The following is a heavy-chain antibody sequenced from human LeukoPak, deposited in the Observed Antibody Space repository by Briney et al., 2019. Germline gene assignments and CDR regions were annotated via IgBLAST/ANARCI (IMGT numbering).Heavy chain of an antibody. Sequence: GGSLRLSCAASGFTFSSYAMSWVRQAPGKGLEWVSAMSGGGGSTFYADSVKGRFTISRDNSKNTLYLQMNSLRAEDTAVYYCAKDPPLRLEELSLDWGQGTLVTVSS. V-gene: IGHV3-23*01. CDR3: AKDPPLRLEELSLD. CDR1: GFTFSSYA. J-gene: IGHJ4*02. D-gene: IGHD3-16*02. CDR2: MSGGGGST.